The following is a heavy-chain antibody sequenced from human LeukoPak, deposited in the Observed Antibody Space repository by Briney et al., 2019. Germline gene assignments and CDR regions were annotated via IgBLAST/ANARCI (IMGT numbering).Heavy chain of an antibody. D-gene: IGHD2-2*01. Sequence: GGSPRLSCAASGFTFSSYSMNWVRQAPGKGLEWVSSISSSSSYIYYADSVKGRFTISRDNAKNSLYLQMNSLRAEDTAVYYCARAYCSSTSCYPFDYWGQGTLVTVSS. J-gene: IGHJ4*02. CDR3: ARAYCSSTSCYPFDY. CDR2: ISSSSSYI. CDR1: GFTFSSYS. V-gene: IGHV3-21*01.